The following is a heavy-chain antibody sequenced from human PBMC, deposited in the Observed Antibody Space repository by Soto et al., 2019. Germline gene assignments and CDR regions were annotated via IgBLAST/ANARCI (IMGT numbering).Heavy chain of an antibody. CDR2: ISGSGGST. CDR1: GFTFSSYA. CDR3: GKDRSTAETTVGSAP. J-gene: IGHJ5*02. Sequence: EAQLLESGGGLVQPGGSLRLSCAASGFTFSSYAMSWVRQAPGKGLEWVSTISGSGGSTYYADSVKGRFTISRDNSKNPLYLKLNSLRAEDRAVYYGGKDRSTAETTVGSAPGAKGPLVTVSS. D-gene: IGHD1-1*01. V-gene: IGHV3-23*01.